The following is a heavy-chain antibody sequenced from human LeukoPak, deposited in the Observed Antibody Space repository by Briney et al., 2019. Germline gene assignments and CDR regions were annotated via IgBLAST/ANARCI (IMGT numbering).Heavy chain of an antibody. D-gene: IGHD2-2*02. CDR2: INHSGST. CDR3: ARVLGPDCSSTSCYTDWFDP. J-gene: IGHJ5*02. Sequence: PSETLSLTCAVYGGSFSGYYWSWIRQPPGKGLEGIGEINHSGSTNYNPSLTSRVTISVDTSKNQFSLKLSSVTAADTAVYYCARVLGPDCSSTSCYTDWFDPWGQGTLVTVSS. V-gene: IGHV4-34*01. CDR1: GGSFSGYY.